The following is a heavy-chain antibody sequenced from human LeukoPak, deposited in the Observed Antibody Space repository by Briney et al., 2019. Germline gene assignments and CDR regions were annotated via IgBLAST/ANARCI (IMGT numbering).Heavy chain of an antibody. J-gene: IGHJ4*02. D-gene: IGHD3-10*01. V-gene: IGHV1-18*01. CDR3: ARSSHRDGDTFDY. Sequence: ASVKVSCKASGYTFTSYGISWVRQAPGQGLEWMGWISGYNGNTNYAQKLQGRVTMTTDPSTTTAYMELRSLRSDDTAVYYCARSSHRDGDTFDYWGQGTLVTVSS. CDR2: ISGYNGNT. CDR1: GYTFTSYG.